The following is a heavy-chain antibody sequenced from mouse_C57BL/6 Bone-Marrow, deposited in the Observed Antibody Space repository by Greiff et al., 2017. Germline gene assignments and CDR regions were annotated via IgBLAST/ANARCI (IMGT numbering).Heavy chain of an antibody. CDR1: GYSITSGYY. CDR3: ATGDYALFDY. Sequence: EVKLQQSGPGLVKPSQSLSLTCSVTGYSITSGYYWNWIRQFPGNKLEWMGYISYDGSNNYNPSLKNRISITRDTSKNQFFLKLNSVTTEDTATYYCATGDYALFDYWGQGTTLTVSS. D-gene: IGHD2-4*01. J-gene: IGHJ2*01. V-gene: IGHV3-6*01. CDR2: ISYDGSN.